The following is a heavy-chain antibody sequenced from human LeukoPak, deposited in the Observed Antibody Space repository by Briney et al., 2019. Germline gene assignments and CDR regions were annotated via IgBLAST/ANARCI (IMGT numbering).Heavy chain of an antibody. CDR2: INTNTGNP. CDR3: AREFYWGYSDYDASIAAAGELIIDY. Sequence: GASVKVSCKASGYTFTGYYMHWVRQAPGQGLEWMGWINTNTGNPTYAQGFTGHFVFSLDTSVSTAYLQISSLKAEDTAVYYCAREFYWGYSDYDASIAAAGELIIDYWGQGTLVTVSS. CDR1: GYTFTGYY. D-gene: IGHD6-13*01. V-gene: IGHV7-4-1*02. J-gene: IGHJ4*02.